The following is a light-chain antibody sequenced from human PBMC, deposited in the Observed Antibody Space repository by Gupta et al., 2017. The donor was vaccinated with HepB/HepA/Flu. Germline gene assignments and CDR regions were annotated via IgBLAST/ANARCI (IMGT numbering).Light chain of an antibody. CDR2: GNS. CDR1: SSNIGAGYD. Sequence: QSVLTTPPSVSGAPGQRVTISCTGSSSNIGAGYDVHWYQQLPGTAPKLLIYGNSNRPSGVPDRFSGSKSGTSASLAITGLQAEDEADYYCQSYDSSLSVVFGGGTKLTVL. CDR3: QSYDSSLSVV. J-gene: IGLJ2*01. V-gene: IGLV1-40*01.